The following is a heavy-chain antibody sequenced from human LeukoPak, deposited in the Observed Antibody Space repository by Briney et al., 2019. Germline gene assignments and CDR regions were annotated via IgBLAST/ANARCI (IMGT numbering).Heavy chain of an antibody. V-gene: IGHV4-59*08. D-gene: IGHD3-10*01. CDR1: GGSISSYY. CDR3: ARHTVSRVGGDFDF. Sequence: SETLSLTCTVSGGSISSYYWSWIRQPPGKGLEWIGYIYYSGQTNQNPSLSGRVTISLDTSENQVSLRLSSVMAADTAVYYCARHTVSRVGGDFDFWGQGTLVTVSS. J-gene: IGHJ4*02. CDR2: IYYSGQT.